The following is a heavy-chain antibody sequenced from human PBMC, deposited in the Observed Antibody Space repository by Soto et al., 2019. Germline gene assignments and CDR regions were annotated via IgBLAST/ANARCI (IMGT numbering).Heavy chain of an antibody. D-gene: IGHD1-26*01. CDR3: AKGKYSGTYQPNNAFEF. CDR1: GGSISSSNYY. V-gene: IGHV4-39*01. Sequence: SETLSLTCTVSGGSISSSNYYWAWIRQPPGKGLEWIGNIYYSGITYYNPSLKNRVTISVDTSKNQFSLKLSSVTAADTALYYCAKGKYSGTYQPNNAFEFWGQGTMVT. CDR2: IYYSGIT. J-gene: IGHJ3*01.